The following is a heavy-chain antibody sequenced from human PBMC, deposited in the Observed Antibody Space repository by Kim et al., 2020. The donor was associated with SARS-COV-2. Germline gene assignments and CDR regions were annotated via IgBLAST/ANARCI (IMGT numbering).Heavy chain of an antibody. J-gene: IGHJ4*02. D-gene: IGHD3-16*01. CDR3: ARLGVGPYYFDY. Sequence: YYNPPLRRRLTISVDTSKTQCSLKLSSVTAADTAVYYCARLGVGPYYFDYWGQGTLVTVSS. V-gene: IGHV4-39*01.